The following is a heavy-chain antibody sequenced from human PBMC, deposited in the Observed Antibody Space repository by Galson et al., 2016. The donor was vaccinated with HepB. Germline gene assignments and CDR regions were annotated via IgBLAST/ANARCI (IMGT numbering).Heavy chain of an antibody. V-gene: IGHV1-46*01. J-gene: IGHJ4*02. CDR2: INPSGGST. CDR3: ARGGYYDSSGSLRY. CDR1: GYTFTRYY. D-gene: IGHD3-22*01. Sequence: SVKVSCKASGYTFTRYYIHWVRQAPGQGLEWMGVINPSGGSTKDAQKFQGRVTMTRDTSTSTVYMELSSPRSEDTAVYFCARGGYYDSSGSLRYWGQGTLVTVSS.